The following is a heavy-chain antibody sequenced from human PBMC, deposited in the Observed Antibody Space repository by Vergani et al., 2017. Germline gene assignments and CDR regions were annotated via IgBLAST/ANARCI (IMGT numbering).Heavy chain of an antibody. CDR3: ANWAPGNYPLDY. D-gene: IGHD3-10*01. V-gene: IGHV3-23*01. Sequence: EVQLLESGGGLVQPGGSLRLTCAASEFTFSNYAMNWVRQAPGKGLEWVSTIGGSSSSTTYADSVRGRFSISRDNSKNTLYLQMNSLTAEDTAVYHCANWAPGNYPLDYWGQGTLVTVSS. CDR2: IGGSSSST. J-gene: IGHJ4*02. CDR1: EFTFSNYA.